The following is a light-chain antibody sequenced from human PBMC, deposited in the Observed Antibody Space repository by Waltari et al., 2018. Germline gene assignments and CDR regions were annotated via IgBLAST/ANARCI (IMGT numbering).Light chain of an antibody. CDR2: WAS. V-gene: IGKV4-1*01. J-gene: IGKJ1*01. CDR1: QTLFYSSNNNNY. CDR3: QQYYTTPT. Sequence: DIVMTQSPDSLAVSLGERATIHCKSSQTLFYSSNNNNYLAWYQLKPGQPPKLLIFWASTRESGVPDRFSGSGSATDFTLTIDTLQAEDVAVYYCQQYYTTPTFGQGTKVEIK.